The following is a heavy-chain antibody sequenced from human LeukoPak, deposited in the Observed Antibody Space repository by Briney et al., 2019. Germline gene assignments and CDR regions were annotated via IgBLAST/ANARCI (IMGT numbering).Heavy chain of an antibody. D-gene: IGHD3-10*01. V-gene: IGHV3-30*03. CDR2: ISYDGTNK. CDR3: ARGFYLVRGVITDAFDI. Sequence: GGSLRLSCVASGFTFSSYGMHWVRQAPGKGLEWVAVISYDGTNKYYADSVKGRFTISRDNSKNTLYLQMNSLRAEDTAVYYCARGFYLVRGVITDAFDIWGQGTMVTVSS. J-gene: IGHJ3*02. CDR1: GFTFSSYG.